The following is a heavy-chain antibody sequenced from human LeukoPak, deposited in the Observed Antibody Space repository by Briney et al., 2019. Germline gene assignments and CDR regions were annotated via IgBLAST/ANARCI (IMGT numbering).Heavy chain of an antibody. CDR3: ARDWDWGSFDY. Sequence: PGGSLRLSCVVSGFTFSSYWMSWVRQAPGKGLEWVANINEDETEKYYLDSVEGRFTISRDNAKNSVFLQIRNLRAEDTAVYYCARDWDWGSFDYWGQGTLVTVSS. J-gene: IGHJ4*02. D-gene: IGHD3/OR15-3a*01. CDR1: GFTFSSYW. CDR2: INEDETEK. V-gene: IGHV3-7*01.